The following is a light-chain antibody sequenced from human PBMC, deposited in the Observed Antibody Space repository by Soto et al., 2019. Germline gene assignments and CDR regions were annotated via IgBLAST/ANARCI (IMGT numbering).Light chain of an antibody. CDR1: QSINGW. V-gene: IGKV1-5*01. CDR3: QQYHRYST. Sequence: DIQMTQSPSTLSASVGDRVTITGRASQSINGWLAWYQQKPGKAPKLLIYDVSTLVSGVPSRFSGSASGTEFTLTISSLESDDFATYYCQQYHRYSTFGQGTKVDIK. J-gene: IGKJ1*01. CDR2: DVS.